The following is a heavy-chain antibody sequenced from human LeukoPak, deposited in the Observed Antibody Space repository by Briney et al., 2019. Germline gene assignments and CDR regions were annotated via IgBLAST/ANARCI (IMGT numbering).Heavy chain of an antibody. V-gene: IGHV4-39*07. CDR1: RGSISSSNYY. D-gene: IGHD3-10*01. Sequence: PSETLSLTCTVSRGSISSSNYYSGWIRQPPGKGLEWIGSSSYSGSNYYNPSLQSRATISVDTSKRQFSLNLSSVTAADTAVYYCARVDIGSGTYYRYYYYMDVWGKGTTVTVSS. J-gene: IGHJ6*03. CDR2: SSYSGSN. CDR3: ARVDIGSGTYYRYYYYMDV.